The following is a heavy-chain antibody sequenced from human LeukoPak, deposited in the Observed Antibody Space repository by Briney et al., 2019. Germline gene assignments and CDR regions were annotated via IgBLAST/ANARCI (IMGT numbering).Heavy chain of an antibody. J-gene: IGHJ4*02. V-gene: IGHV3-9*01. D-gene: IGHD4-23*01. Sequence: GGSLRLSCAASGFTFDDYAMHWVRQAPGKGLEWVSGISWNSGSIGYADSVKGRFTISRDNAKNSLYLQMNSLRAEDTALYYCAKALGATVVTPYYFDYWGQGTLVTVSS. CDR1: GFTFDDYA. CDR3: AKALGATVVTPYYFDY. CDR2: ISWNSGSI.